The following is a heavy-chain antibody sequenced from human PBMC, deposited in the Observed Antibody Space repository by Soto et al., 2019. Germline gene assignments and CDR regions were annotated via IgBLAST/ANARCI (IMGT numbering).Heavy chain of an antibody. CDR3: ARHRVEQRPQPTSLRILEWLPSYYMDV. V-gene: IGHV5-51*01. D-gene: IGHD3-3*01. J-gene: IGHJ6*03. CDR1: GCSCTNYG. Sequence: PMRISCNGCGCSCTNYGAGRVRQMPGKGLEWRGIIYPGDSDTRYSPSFQGQVTISADKSISTAYLQWSSLKASDTAMYYCARHRVEQRPQPTSLRILEWLPSYYMDVWGKGITVTVSS. CDR2: IYPGDSDT.